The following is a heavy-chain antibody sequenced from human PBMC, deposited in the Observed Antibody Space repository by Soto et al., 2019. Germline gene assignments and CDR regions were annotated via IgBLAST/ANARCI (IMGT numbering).Heavy chain of an antibody. CDR3: ARGGYCTNGVCYTYFDY. CDR1: GGSISSSNW. D-gene: IGHD2-8*01. CDR2: IYHSGST. J-gene: IGHJ4*02. V-gene: IGHV4-4*02. Sequence: NPSETLSLTCAVSGGSISSSNWWSWVRQPPGKGLEWIGEIYHSGSTNYNPSLKSRVTISVDKSKNQFSLKLSSVTAADTAVYYCARGGYCTNGVCYTYFDYWGQGTLVTVSS.